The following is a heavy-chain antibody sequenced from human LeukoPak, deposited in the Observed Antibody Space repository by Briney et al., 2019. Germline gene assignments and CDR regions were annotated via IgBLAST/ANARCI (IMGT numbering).Heavy chain of an antibody. V-gene: IGHV3-30*04. CDR2: ITYDGTNK. D-gene: IGHD4-17*01. CDR1: GFTFSSYA. CDR3: ARDRSYGDYVWDFDY. Sequence: GGSLRLSCAASGFTFSSYAMHWVRQAPGKGRERVAVITYDGTNKYYADSVKGRFTISRDNSKNTLYLQMNSLRAEDTAVYYCARDRSYGDYVWDFDYWGQGTLVTVSS. J-gene: IGHJ4*02.